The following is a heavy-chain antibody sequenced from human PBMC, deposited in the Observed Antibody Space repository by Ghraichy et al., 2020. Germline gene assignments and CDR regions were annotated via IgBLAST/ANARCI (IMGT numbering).Heavy chain of an antibody. CDR3: ARVREFGTLEGYGSGNDYFDY. D-gene: IGHD3-10*01. J-gene: IGHJ4*02. V-gene: IGHV4-61*08. CDR1: GGSISGGEYY. CDR2: IYYSGYI. Sequence: SETLSLTCTVSGGSISGGEYYWSWIRQPPGKGLEWIGYIYYSGYINSNPPLKSRVTMSVDTSKNQFSLNLTSVTAADTAVYYCARVREFGTLEGYGSGNDYFDYWGQGTLVTVSS.